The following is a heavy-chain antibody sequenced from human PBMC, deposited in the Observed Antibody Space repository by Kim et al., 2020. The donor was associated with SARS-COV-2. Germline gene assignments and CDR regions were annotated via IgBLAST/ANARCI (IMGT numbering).Heavy chain of an antibody. V-gene: IGHV5-10-1*01. D-gene: IGHD3-22*01. CDR3: ARHTQYYDSSGYHFDY. J-gene: IGHJ4*02. Sequence: SFHGHVTISADKSISTAYLQWSSLKASDTAMYYCARHTQYYDSSGYHFDYWGQGTLVTVSS.